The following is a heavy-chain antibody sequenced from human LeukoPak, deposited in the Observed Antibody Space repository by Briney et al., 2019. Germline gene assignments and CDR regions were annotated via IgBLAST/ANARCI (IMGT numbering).Heavy chain of an antibody. Sequence: GGSLRLSCAASEFTFSNYAMSWVRQAPGKGLEWVSVISGSGGTTYSADSVKGRFTISRDNSKNTLYLQMNSLRAEDTAAYYCARERGSSGGNTDGYFDYWGQGALVTVSS. CDR3: ARERGSSGGNTDGYFDY. D-gene: IGHD4-23*01. J-gene: IGHJ4*02. CDR1: EFTFSNYA. V-gene: IGHV3-23*01. CDR2: ISGSGGTT.